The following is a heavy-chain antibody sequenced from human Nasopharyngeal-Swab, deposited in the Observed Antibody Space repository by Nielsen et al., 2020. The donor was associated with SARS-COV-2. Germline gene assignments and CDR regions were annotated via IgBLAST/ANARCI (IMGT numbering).Heavy chain of an antibody. J-gene: IGHJ6*03. CDR2: ISSSSSTI. V-gene: IGHV3-48*04. CDR1: GSPLRTYP. CDR3: ASYCSSTSCSRNYYYYYMDV. Sequence: GGLLRPPFPPFGSPLRTYPLNWARRAPGKGLEWVSYISSSSSTIYYADSVKARFPISRDNAKNSLYLQMNSLRAEDTAVYYCASYCSSTSCSRNYYYYYMDVWGKGTTVTVSS. D-gene: IGHD2-2*01.